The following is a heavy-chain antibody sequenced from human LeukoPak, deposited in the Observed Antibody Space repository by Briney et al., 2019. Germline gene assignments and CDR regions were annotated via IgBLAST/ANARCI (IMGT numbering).Heavy chain of an antibody. CDR3: VKDPTVTYEAFDI. Sequence: GGSLRLSCSASGFTFSSYAMHWVRQAPGKGLEYVSAISSNGGSTYYADSVKGRFTISRDNSKNTLYLQMSSLRAEDTAVYYCVKDPTVTYEAFDIWGQGTMVTVSS. J-gene: IGHJ3*02. CDR2: ISSNGGST. D-gene: IGHD4-17*01. V-gene: IGHV3-64D*09. CDR1: GFTFSSYA.